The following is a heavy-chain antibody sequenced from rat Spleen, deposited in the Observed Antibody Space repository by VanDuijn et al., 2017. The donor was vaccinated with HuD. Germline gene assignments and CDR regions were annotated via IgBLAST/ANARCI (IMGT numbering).Heavy chain of an antibody. CDR3: TASSTRVPPFDY. V-gene: IGHV5-29*01. J-gene: IGHJ2*01. Sequence: EVQLVESGGGLVQPGRSLKLSCAASGFTFSNYGMAWVRQAPTKGLEWVATISYDGSSTYYRDSVKGRFTISRDNAKSTLYLQMDSLRSEDTAMYYCTASSTRVPPFDYWGQGVMVTVSS. D-gene: IGHD1-4*01. CDR1: GFTFSNYG. CDR2: ISYDGSST.